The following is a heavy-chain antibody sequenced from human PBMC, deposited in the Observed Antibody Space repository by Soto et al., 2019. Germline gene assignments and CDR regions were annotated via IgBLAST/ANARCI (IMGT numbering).Heavy chain of an antibody. CDR2: INHSGST. J-gene: IGHJ6*02. V-gene: IGHV4-34*01. D-gene: IGHD2-21*02. Sequence: ETLSLTCAVYGGSFSGYYWSWIRQPPGKGLEWIGEINHSGSTNYNPSLKSRVTISVDTSKNQFSLKLSSVTAADTAVYYCARFYCGGDCYLPYYYYYGMDVWGQGTTVTVSS. CDR3: ARFYCGGDCYLPYYYYYGMDV. CDR1: GGSFSGYY.